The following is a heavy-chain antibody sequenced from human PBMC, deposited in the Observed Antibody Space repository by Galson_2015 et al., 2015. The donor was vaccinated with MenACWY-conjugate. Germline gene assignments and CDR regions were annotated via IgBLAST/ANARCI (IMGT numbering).Heavy chain of an antibody. V-gene: IGHV4-59*01. CDR3: ARDTSPAI. CDR1: GASISSYY. Sequence: ETLSLTCTVSGASISSYYWSWIRQPPGQGLEWIGYIYYSGSSNYNPSLKSRVTMSVDTSKDQFSLNLSSVTAADTAVYYCARDTSPAIWGQGTLVTVSS. D-gene: IGHD6-25*01. CDR2: IYYSGSS. J-gene: IGHJ4*02.